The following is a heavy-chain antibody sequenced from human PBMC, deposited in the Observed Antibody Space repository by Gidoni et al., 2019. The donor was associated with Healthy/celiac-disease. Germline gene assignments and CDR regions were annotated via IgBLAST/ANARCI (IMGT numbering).Heavy chain of an antibody. Sequence: QITLKESGPTLVKPTQTLTLTCTFSGFSLSTSGVGVGWIRQPPGKALEWLALIYWDDDKRYSPSLKSRLTITKDTSKNQVVLTMTNMDPVDTATYYCAHLYDYIWGSYRYTGAEYFQHWGQGTLVTVSS. CDR1: GFSLSTSGVG. D-gene: IGHD3-16*02. J-gene: IGHJ1*01. V-gene: IGHV2-5*02. CDR3: AHLYDYIWGSYRYTGAEYFQH. CDR2: IYWDDDK.